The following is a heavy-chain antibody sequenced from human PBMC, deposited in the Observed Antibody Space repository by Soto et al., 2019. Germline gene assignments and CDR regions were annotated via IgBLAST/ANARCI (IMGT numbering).Heavy chain of an antibody. V-gene: IGHV4-31*03. D-gene: IGHD3-10*01. CDR3: ARTGSYYRALNWFDP. CDR2: INYSGST. Sequence: SETLSLTCTVSGGSITSGGYYWSWIRQHPGKGLEWIGYINYSGSTNYNPSLKSRVTISVDTSKNQFSLKLSSVTAADTAVYYCARTGSYYRALNWFDPWGQGTLVTVSS. CDR1: GGSITSGGYY. J-gene: IGHJ5*02.